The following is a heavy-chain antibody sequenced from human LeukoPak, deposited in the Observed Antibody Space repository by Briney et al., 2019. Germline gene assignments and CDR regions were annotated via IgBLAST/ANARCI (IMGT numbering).Heavy chain of an antibody. CDR2: VSNSGGST. J-gene: IGHJ4*02. Sequence: GGSLRLSCAASGFTFSGFAMSWVRQAPGKGLEWVSAVSNSGGSTYYADSVKGRFTISRDNSKNTLYLQMNSLRAEDTAVYYCAKDGGLWVSAHWGDSWGRGTLVTVSS. D-gene: IGHD7-27*01. V-gene: IGHV3-23*01. CDR3: AKDGGLWVSAHWGDS. CDR1: GFTFSGFA.